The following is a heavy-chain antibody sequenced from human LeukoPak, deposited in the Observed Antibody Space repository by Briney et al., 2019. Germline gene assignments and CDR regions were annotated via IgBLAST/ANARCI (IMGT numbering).Heavy chain of an antibody. Sequence: GGSLRLSCTASGFTFGDYAMSWVRQAPGKGLEWVGFIRSKAYGGTTEYAASVKGGFTISRDDSKSIAYLQMNSLKTEDTAVYYCTRDRWRRAAAGSGPNWGQGTLVTVSS. CDR2: IRSKAYGGTT. V-gene: IGHV3-49*04. CDR1: GFTFGDYA. J-gene: IGHJ4*02. D-gene: IGHD6-13*01. CDR3: TRDRWRRAAAGSGPN.